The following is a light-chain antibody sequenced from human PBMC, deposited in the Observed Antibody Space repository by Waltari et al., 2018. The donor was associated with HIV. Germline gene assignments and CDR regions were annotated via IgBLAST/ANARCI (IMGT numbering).Light chain of an antibody. J-gene: IGLJ3*02. Sequence: QSVLTQPPSASGTPGQTVTISCSGGRSNIGSNTVNWYQQIPGTAPKLVRYINNQAPSGLPDRFSGSKAGTSASLAISGLRSGDEADYFCAAWDDRLIGVVFGGGTKLTVL. CDR1: RSNIGSNT. CDR3: AAWDDRLIGVV. V-gene: IGLV1-44*01. CDR2: INN.